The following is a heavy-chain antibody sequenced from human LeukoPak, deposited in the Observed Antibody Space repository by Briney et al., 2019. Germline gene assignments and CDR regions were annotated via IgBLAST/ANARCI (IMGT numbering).Heavy chain of an antibody. V-gene: IGHV3-48*03. J-gene: IGHJ4*02. Sequence: PGGSLRLSCAASGFTFSSYEMNWVRQAPGKGLEWVSYISSSGSTIYYADSAKGRFTISRDNAKNSLYLQMNSLRAEDTAVYYCASVKWIAVAAFDYWGQGTLVTVSS. D-gene: IGHD6-19*01. CDR3: ASVKWIAVAAFDY. CDR1: GFTFSSYE. CDR2: ISSSGSTI.